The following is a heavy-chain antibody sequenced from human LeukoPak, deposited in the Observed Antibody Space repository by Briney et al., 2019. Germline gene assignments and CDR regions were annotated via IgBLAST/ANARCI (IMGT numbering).Heavy chain of an antibody. CDR3: ARGFALDF. CDR1: GDTVSSNSAA. V-gene: IGHV6-1*01. CDR2: TYYRSKWYY. J-gene: IGHJ3*01. Sequence: SQTLSLTCDISGDTVSSNSAAWNWIRQSPSRGLEWLGRTYYRSKWYYDYAVSVKSRITISPDTSKNQFSLQLNSVTADDTAVYYCARGFALDFWDQGTMVTVSS.